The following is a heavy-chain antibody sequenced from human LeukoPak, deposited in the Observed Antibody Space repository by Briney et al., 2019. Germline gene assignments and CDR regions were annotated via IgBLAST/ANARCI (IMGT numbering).Heavy chain of an antibody. CDR2: IYYSGST. Sequence: PSETLSLTCTVSGGSISSYYWSWIRQPPGKGLEWIGYIYYSGSTNYNPSLKSRLTISVDTSNNQFSLKLSSVTAADTAVYYCARINGYNWDYWGQGTLVTVSS. V-gene: IGHV4-59*08. CDR3: ARINGYNWDY. CDR1: GGSISSYY. D-gene: IGHD5-24*01. J-gene: IGHJ4*02.